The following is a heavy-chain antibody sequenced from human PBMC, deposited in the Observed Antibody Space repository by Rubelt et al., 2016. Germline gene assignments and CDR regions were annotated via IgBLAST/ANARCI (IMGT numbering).Heavy chain of an antibody. Sequence: QLQLQESGPGLVKPSETLSLTCTVSGGSISSSSYHCGWIRQPPGKGLAWIGSASYGGGTHYHPSLKSRVTISVDTAKNQFSLKVSSVTAADTAVYYCARADYYGSGKPYYFDYWGQGTLVTVSS. D-gene: IGHD3-10*01. J-gene: IGHJ4*02. CDR2: ASYGGGT. V-gene: IGHV4-39*07. CDR3: ARADYYGSGKPYYFDY. CDR1: GGSISSSSYH.